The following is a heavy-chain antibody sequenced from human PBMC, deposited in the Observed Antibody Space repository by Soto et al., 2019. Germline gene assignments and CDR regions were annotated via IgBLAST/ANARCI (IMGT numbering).Heavy chain of an antibody. CDR3: AGTTWIQLWQFDY. CDR2: IYYSGST. Sequence: SETLSLTCTVSGGSISSYYWSWIRQPPGKGLEWIGYIYYSGSTNYNPSLKSRVTISVDTSKNQFSLKLSSVTAADTAVYYCAGTTWIQLWQFDYWGQGTLVTVSS. V-gene: IGHV4-59*01. CDR1: GGSISSYY. J-gene: IGHJ4*02. D-gene: IGHD5-18*01.